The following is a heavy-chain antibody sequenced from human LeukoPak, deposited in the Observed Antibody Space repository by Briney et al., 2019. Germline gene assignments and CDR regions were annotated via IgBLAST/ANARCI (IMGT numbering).Heavy chain of an antibody. CDR1: GYSFTSYW. Sequence: GESLKISCKGSGYSFTSYWIGWVRQVPGKGLEWMGIIYPGDSDTRYSPSFQGQVTISADKSISTAYLQWSSLKASDTAMYYCARRRKAAAGYFQHWGQGTLVTVSS. CDR2: IYPGDSDT. CDR3: ARRRKAAAGYFQH. J-gene: IGHJ1*01. V-gene: IGHV5-51*01. D-gene: IGHD6-13*01.